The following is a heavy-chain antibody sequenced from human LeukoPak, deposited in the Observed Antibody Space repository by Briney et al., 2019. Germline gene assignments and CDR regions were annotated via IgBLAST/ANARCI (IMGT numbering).Heavy chain of an antibody. CDR2: IYHSGST. Sequence: KASETLSLTCTVSGGSISSSSYYWGWIRQPPGKGLEWIGSIYHSGSTYYNPSLKSRVTISVDTSKNQFSLKLSSVTAADTAVYYCAREDSSSWYGRHWFDPWGQGTLVTVSS. CDR3: AREDSSSWYGRHWFDP. J-gene: IGHJ5*02. CDR1: GGSISSSSYY. V-gene: IGHV4-39*07. D-gene: IGHD6-13*01.